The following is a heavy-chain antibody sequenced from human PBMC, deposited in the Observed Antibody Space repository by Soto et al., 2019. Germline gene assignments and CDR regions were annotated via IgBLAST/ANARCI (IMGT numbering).Heavy chain of an antibody. J-gene: IGHJ5*02. D-gene: IGHD5-18*01. CDR2: IDPSDSYT. V-gene: IGHV5-10-1*01. Sequence: PXESLKISCKGSGCSFTSYWISWVRQMPGKGLEWMGRIDPSDSYTNYSPSFQGHVTISADKSISTAYLQWSSLKASDTAMYYCARQVGAAMVTRKGRFDPWGQGTLVTVSS. CDR1: GCSFTSYW. CDR3: ARQVGAAMVTRKGRFDP.